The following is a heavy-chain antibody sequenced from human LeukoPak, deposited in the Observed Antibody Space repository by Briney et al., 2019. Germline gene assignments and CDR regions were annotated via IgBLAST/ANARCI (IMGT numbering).Heavy chain of an antibody. V-gene: IGHV3-30*02. D-gene: IGHD2-15*01. Sequence: GGSLRLSCAASGFTFSSYGMHWVRQAPGKGLEWVAFIRYDGSNKYYADSVKGRFTISRDNSKNTLYLQMNSLRAEDTAVYYCAKRTFDCSGGSCYVVFDYWGQGTLVTVSS. CDR3: AKRTFDCSGGSCYVVFDY. J-gene: IGHJ4*02. CDR1: GFTFSSYG. CDR2: IRYDGSNK.